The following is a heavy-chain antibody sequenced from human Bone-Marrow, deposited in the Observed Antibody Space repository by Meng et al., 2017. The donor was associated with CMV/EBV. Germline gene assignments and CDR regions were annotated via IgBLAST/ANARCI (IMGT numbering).Heavy chain of an antibody. CDR1: GFTFSDDY. Sequence: GESLKILWAASGFTFSDDYLSWIRQAPGKGLEWVSYISGSGGIINYADSVKGRFTISRDNAKNSLFLQMDSLRAEDTAVYYCARRVGALYDAFDIWGQGTLVTVSS. CDR3: ARRVGALYDAFDI. J-gene: IGHJ3*02. D-gene: IGHD1-26*01. V-gene: IGHV3-11*01. CDR2: ISGSGGII.